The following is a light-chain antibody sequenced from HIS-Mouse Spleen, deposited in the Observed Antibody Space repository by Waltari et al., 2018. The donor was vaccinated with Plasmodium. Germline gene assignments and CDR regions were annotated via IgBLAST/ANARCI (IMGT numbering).Light chain of an antibody. J-gene: IGKJ3*01. CDR2: DAS. CDR3: QQYDNPSFT. CDR1: QDISNY. Sequence: DIQMTQSPSSLSASVGDRVTITCQASQDISNYLNLYQQKPGKAPKHLIYDASNLETVGPSRFSGSGSGTDFTFTISSLQPEDIATYYCQQYDNPSFTFGPGTKVDIK. V-gene: IGKV1-33*01.